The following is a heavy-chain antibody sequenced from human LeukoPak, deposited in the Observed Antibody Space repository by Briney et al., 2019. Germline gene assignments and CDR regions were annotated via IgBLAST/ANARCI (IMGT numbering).Heavy chain of an antibody. D-gene: IGHD5-18*01. CDR2: INPNSGGT. J-gene: IGHJ3*02. CDR3: VYSGGYSYGYAAFDI. V-gene: IGHV1-2*02. CDR1: GYTFTSYD. Sequence: EASVKVSCKASGYTFTSYDINWVRQAPGQGLEWMGWINPNSGGTNYAQKFQGRVTMTRDTSISTAYMELSRLRSDDTAVYHCVYSGGYSYGYAAFDIWGQGTMVTVSS.